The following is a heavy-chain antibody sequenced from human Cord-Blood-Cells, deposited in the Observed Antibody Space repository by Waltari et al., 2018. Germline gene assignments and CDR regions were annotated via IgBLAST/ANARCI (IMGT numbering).Heavy chain of an antibody. Sequence: QVQLQQWGAGLLKPSETLSLTCAVYGGSFSGYYWSWIRQPPGKGLEWIGEINHSGSTNYNPSLKSRVTISVDTSKNQFSLKLSSVTAADTAVYYCARWPLETLYWYFDLWGRGTLVTVSS. CDR2: INHSGST. CDR3: ARWPLETLYWYFDL. V-gene: IGHV4-34*01. CDR1: GGSFSGYY. J-gene: IGHJ2*01. D-gene: IGHD1-1*01.